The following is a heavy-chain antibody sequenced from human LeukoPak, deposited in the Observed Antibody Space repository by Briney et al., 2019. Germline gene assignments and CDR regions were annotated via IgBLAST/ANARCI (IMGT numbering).Heavy chain of an antibody. CDR3: ARNERGYWFDP. J-gene: IGHJ5*02. CDR1: GGSINNYY. Sequence: SETLSLTCTVSGGSINNYYWSWIRQPPGKGLEWIGYIYYSGSTSYNPSLKSRVTISVDTSKNQFSLKLSSVTAADTAVYYCARNERGYWFDPWGQGTLVTVSS. CDR2: IYYSGST. D-gene: IGHD3-10*01. V-gene: IGHV4-59*12.